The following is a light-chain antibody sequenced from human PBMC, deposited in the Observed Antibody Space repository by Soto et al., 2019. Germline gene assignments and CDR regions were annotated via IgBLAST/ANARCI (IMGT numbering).Light chain of an antibody. CDR1: QSFLYSPNNRND. Sequence: IVMTQSPDSLAVSLGERATINCKSSQSFLYSPNNRNDLAWYQQKPGQPPNLLIYWASTRESGVPDRFSGSGSGTDFTLTISSLQAEDVAVYYCQQYYNTPLTFGGGTQVDIK. CDR2: WAS. J-gene: IGKJ4*01. CDR3: QQYYNTPLT. V-gene: IGKV4-1*01.